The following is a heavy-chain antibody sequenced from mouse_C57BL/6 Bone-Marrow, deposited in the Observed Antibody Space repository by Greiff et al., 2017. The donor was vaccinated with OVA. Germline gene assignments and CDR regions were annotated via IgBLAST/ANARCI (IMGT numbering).Heavy chain of an antibody. CDR2: IAPNSGGT. J-gene: IGHJ4*01. CDR3: ARRDYGSSFYYAMDY. Sequence: VQLQQPGAELVKPGASVKLSCKASGYTFTSYWMHWVKHRPGRGLEWIGRIAPNSGGTKYHEKFKSKATLTVDKPSSTAYMQLSSLTSEDSAVYYCARRDYGSSFYYAMDYWGQGTSVTVSS. CDR1: GYTFTSYW. D-gene: IGHD1-1*01. V-gene: IGHV1-72*01.